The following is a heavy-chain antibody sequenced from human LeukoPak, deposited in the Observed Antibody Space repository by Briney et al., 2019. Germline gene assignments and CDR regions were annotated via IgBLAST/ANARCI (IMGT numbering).Heavy chain of an antibody. J-gene: IGHJ6*04. D-gene: IGHD2-15*01. V-gene: IGHV4-4*02. CDR2: IYHSGST. CDR1: GGSISSSNW. Sequence: PSGTLSLTCAVSGGSISSSNWWSWVRQPPGKGLEWIGEIYHSGSTNYNPSLKSRVTISVDKSKNQFSLKLSSVTAADTAAYYCARGLRYCSGGSCYSDYYYGMDVWGKGTTVTVSS. CDR3: ARGLRYCSGGSCYSDYYYGMDV.